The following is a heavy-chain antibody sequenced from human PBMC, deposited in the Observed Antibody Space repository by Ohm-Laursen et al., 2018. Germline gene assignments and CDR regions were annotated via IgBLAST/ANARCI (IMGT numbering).Heavy chain of an antibody. V-gene: IGHV1-69*06. CDR3: ARSTHGDYYYYGMDV. J-gene: IGHJ6*02. CDR1: GGTFSSYA. CDR2: IIPIFGTA. Sequence: SVKVSCKTSGGTFSSYAISWVRQAPGQGLEWMGGIIPIFGTANYAQKFQGRVTITADKSTSTAYMELSSLRSEDTAVYYCARSTHGDYYYYGMDVWGQGTTVTVSS. D-gene: IGHD1-1*01.